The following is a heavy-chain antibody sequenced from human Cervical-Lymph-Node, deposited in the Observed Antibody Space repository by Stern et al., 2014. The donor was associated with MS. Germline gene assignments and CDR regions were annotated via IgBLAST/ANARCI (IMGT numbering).Heavy chain of an antibody. Sequence: QLQLQESGPGLVKPSGTLSLTCAVSGGSISSSNWWSWVRQPPGKGLEWIWEIYHNGSTNYNQSLKSRVTISVDKSKTQFSLKLTSVTAADTAVYYCAREGYSSSYDAFDIWGQGTMVTVSS. CDR1: GGSISSSNW. J-gene: IGHJ3*02. V-gene: IGHV4-4*02. D-gene: IGHD6-6*01. CDR2: IYHNGST. CDR3: AREGYSSSYDAFDI.